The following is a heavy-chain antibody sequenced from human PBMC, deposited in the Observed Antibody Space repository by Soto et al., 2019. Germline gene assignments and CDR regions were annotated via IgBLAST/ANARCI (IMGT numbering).Heavy chain of an antibody. V-gene: IGHV1-69*13. CDR3: ARGHDYGDAIGY. J-gene: IGHJ4*02. CDR1: GGTFSSYA. CDR2: IIPIFGTA. Sequence: ASVKVSCKASGGTFSSYAISWVRQAPGQGLEWMGGIIPIFGTANYAQKFQGRVTITADESTSTAYMELSSLRSEDTAVYYCARGHDYGDAIGYWGQGTLVTVSS. D-gene: IGHD4-17*01.